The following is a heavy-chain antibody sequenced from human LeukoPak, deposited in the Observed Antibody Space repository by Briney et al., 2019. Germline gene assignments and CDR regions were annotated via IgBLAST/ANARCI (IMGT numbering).Heavy chain of an antibody. V-gene: IGHV4-4*02. CDR1: SGSIFSSNW. CDR3: ARSPTKRVPEDY. Sequence: SETLSLTCAVSSGSIFSSNWWSWVRQPPGKGLEWIGQIFHSGSTTYSPSLKSRVTISVDKSKNQFSLRLTSVTAADTAVYYCARSPTKRVPEDYWGQGTLVTVSS. D-gene: IGHD2-2*01. CDR2: IFHSGST. J-gene: IGHJ4*02.